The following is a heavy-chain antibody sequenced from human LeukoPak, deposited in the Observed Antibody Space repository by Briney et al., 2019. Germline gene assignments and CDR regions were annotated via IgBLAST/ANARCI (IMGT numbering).Heavy chain of an antibody. CDR1: GFTFSSYG. CDR3: AKDGARITIFGVDY. D-gene: IGHD3-3*01. CDR2: ISYDGSNK. Sequence: GRSLRLSCAASGFTFSSYGMHWVRQAPGKGLEWVAVISYDGSNKYYADSVKGRFTISRDNSKNTLYLQMNSLRAEDTAVYYCAKDGARITIFGVDYWGQGTLVTVSS. V-gene: IGHV3-30*18. J-gene: IGHJ4*02.